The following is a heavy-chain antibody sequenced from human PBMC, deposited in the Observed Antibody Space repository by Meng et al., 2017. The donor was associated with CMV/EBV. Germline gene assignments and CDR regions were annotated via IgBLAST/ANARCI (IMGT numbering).Heavy chain of an antibody. J-gene: IGHJ4*02. Sequence: GESLKISCAASGFTFSSYAMHWVRQAPGKGLEWVAVISYDGSNKYYADSVKDRFTISRDNSKNTLYLQMNSLRAEDTAVYYCAQVGWTGTTGGYWGQGTLVTVSS. D-gene: IGHD1-7*01. CDR1: GFTFSSYA. CDR2: ISYDGSNK. CDR3: AQVGWTGTTGGY. V-gene: IGHV3-30*04.